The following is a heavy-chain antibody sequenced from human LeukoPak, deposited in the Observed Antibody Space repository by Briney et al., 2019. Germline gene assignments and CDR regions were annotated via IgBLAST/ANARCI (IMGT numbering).Heavy chain of an antibody. CDR1: GFTFSIYA. D-gene: IGHD6-19*01. CDR2: ISGSGGST. J-gene: IGHJ4*02. CDR3: AKDRYSSGWYFMADY. Sequence: GGSLRLSCAASGFTFSIYAMSWVRQAPGKGLEWVSAISGSGGSTYYADSVKGRFTISRDNSKNTLYLQMNSLRAEDTAVYYGAKDRYSSGWYFMADYWGQGTLVTVSS. V-gene: IGHV3-23*01.